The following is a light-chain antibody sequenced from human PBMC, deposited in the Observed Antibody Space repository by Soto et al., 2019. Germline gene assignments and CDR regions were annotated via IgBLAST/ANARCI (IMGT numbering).Light chain of an antibody. CDR2: GAS. J-gene: IGKJ1*01. V-gene: IGKV3-20*01. Sequence: IVLTQSPGTLSLSPGERATLSCRASQSVSSSYLAWYQQKPGQAHRLLIYGASSRATGIPDRFSGSGSGTDFTLTIRRLEPEDFAVYYCKQYGSSPWTFGQGTKVDIK. CDR1: QSVSSSY. CDR3: KQYGSSPWT.